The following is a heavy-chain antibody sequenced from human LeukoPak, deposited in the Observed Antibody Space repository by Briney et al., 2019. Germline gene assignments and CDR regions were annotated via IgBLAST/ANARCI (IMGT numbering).Heavy chain of an antibody. Sequence: PGGSLRLSCVASGFTFSKYDVHWVRQAPGKGLEWVAVIAYDGNNKIYADSVKGRFTISRDNAKNSLYLQMNSLRAEDTAVYYCTTVFDSSGWYPVYWGQGTLVTVSS. CDR1: GFTFSKYD. D-gene: IGHD6-19*01. CDR2: IAYDGNNK. J-gene: IGHJ4*02. V-gene: IGHV3-30-3*01. CDR3: TTVFDSSGWYPVY.